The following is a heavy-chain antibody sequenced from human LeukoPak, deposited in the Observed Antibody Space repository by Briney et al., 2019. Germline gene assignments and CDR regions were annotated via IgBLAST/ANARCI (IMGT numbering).Heavy chain of an antibody. J-gene: IGHJ4*02. V-gene: IGHV3-74*01. D-gene: IGHD3-10*01. CDR1: GFTFSSYW. CDR2: INSDGSST. Sequence: GGSLRLSCAASGFTFSSYWMHWVRQAPGKGLVWVSRINSDGSSTSYADSVRGGFTISRDNSKTTLYRQMNSCTAENAAVYNGAKDARVTMVRAVSAFDNWGQGTLVTVSS. CDR3: AKDARVTMVRAVSAFDN.